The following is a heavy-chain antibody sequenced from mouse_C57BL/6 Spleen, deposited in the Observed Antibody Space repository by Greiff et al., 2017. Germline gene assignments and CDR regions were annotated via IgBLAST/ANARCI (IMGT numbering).Heavy chain of an antibody. V-gene: IGHV1-61*01. Sequence: QVQLQQPGAELVRPGSSVKLSCKASGYTFTSYWMDWVKQRPGQGLEWIGNIYPSDSETHYNQKFKDKATLTVDKSSSTAYMQLSSLTSEDSAVYYCARSYYGSNWYFDVWGKGTTVTVSS. CDR3: ARSYYGSNWYFDV. CDR1: GYTFTSYW. J-gene: IGHJ1*03. D-gene: IGHD1-1*01. CDR2: IYPSDSET.